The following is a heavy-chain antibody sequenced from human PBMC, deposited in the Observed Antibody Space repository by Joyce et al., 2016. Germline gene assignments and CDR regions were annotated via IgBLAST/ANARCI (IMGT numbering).Heavy chain of an antibody. CDR3: AKPLTTVPWYFDY. CDR1: GFTLSSSG. Sequence: QVQLVESGGGVVQPGRSLRLSCVVSGFTLSSSGMHWVRQAPGKGLEWVALISYDGSNTYYADSVRGRFNISRDTSKKTLYLLLDSLRAEDTAVYFCAKPLTTVPWYFDYWGQGTLVTVSS. V-gene: IGHV3-30*18. D-gene: IGHD4-11*01. J-gene: IGHJ4*02. CDR2: ISYDGSNT.